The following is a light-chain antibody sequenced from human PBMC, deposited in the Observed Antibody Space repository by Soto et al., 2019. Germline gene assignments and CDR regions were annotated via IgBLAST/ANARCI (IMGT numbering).Light chain of an antibody. CDR1: QGISNY. CDR3: QKYNSGPVT. CDR2: AAA. Sequence: DIQMTQSPSSLSASVEDRVTITCRASQGISNYLAWYQQKPGKVPKLLMYAAATLQSGVPSRLSGSGSGRDYTLTISSVQPEDVATYYCQKYNSGPVTFCHGTKVEIK. V-gene: IGKV1-27*01. J-gene: IGKJ1*01.